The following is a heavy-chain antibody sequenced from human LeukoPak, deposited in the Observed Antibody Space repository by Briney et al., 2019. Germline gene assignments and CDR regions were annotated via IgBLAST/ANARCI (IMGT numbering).Heavy chain of an antibody. CDR3: AREFDSGSWYFDY. V-gene: IGHV3-30*09. Sequence: GGSLRLSCAASGFTFSTYAMHWVRQAPGKGLEWVAAISYDGSNKYHADSLKGRFAISRDNSKNTLYLQMDSLRAEDTAVYYCAREFDSGSWYFDYWDQGTLVTVSS. CDR1: GFTFSTYA. CDR2: ISYDGSNK. J-gene: IGHJ4*02. D-gene: IGHD3-10*01.